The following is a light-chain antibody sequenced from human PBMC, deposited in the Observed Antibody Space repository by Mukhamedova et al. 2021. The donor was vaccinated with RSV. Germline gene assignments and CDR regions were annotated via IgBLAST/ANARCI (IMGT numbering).Light chain of an antibody. CDR3: LQDHNYPWT. J-gene: IGKJ1*01. V-gene: IGKV1-6*01. Sequence: GSQGIRNDLGWYQQKPGRAPKLLIYAASTLQSGVPSRFSGSASGTDFTLTISSLQPEDFATYYCLQDHNYPWTFGQGTKVEIK. CDR2: AAS. CDR1: QGIRND.